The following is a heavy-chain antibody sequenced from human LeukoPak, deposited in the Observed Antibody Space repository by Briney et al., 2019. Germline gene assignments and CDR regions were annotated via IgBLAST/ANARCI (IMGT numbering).Heavy chain of an antibody. Sequence: PGGSLKLSCAASGFTFSDAALHWVRQASGKGLEWVGRIRPKTANYATAYAESVKGRFTISRGDSKNTAYLQMDSLKTEDTAVYYCTRHTIDYWGQGTLVTVSS. CDR3: TRHTIDY. V-gene: IGHV3-73*01. J-gene: IGHJ4*02. CDR2: IRPKTANYAT. D-gene: IGHD2-2*01. CDR1: GFTFSDAA.